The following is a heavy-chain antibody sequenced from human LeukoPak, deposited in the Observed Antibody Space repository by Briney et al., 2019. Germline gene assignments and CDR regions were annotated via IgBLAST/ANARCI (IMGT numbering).Heavy chain of an antibody. CDR2: INYSGST. D-gene: IGHD3-22*01. Sequence: PSETLSLTCTVSGGSVSSGSYYWSWIRQPPGKGLEWIGYINYSGSTNYNPSLKSRVTISVDTSKNQFSLKLSSVTAADTAVYYCARSKFSYYYDSSGYYYDYWGQGTLVTVSS. CDR3: ARSKFSYYYDSSGYYYDY. CDR1: GGSVSSGSYY. V-gene: IGHV4-61*01. J-gene: IGHJ4*02.